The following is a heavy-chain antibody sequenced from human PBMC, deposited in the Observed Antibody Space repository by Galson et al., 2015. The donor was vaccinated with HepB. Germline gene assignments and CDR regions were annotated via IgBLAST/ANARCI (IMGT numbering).Heavy chain of an antibody. CDR1: GFTFSSYG. CDR3: AKDRDSSGWTPYYFDY. J-gene: IGHJ4*02. V-gene: IGHV3-30*18. D-gene: IGHD6-19*01. Sequence: LRLSCAASGFTFSSYGMHWVRQAPGKGLEWVAVISYDGSNKYYADSVKGRFTISRDNSKNTLYLQMNSLRAEDTAVYYCAKDRDSSGWTPYYFDYWGQGTLVTVSS. CDR2: ISYDGSNK.